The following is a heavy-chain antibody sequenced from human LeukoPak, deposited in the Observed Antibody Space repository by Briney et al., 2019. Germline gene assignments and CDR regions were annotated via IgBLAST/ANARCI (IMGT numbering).Heavy chain of an antibody. Sequence: ASVRVSCKASGYTFCDHYIQWVRQAPGQGFDWLGWINPNSGGTDYARKFRGRVTMTRDMSLSTAYMELTRLTYDDTAVYYCARGALDPETVTNYFEYWAQGTLVTVSS. CDR3: ARGALDPETVTNYFEY. V-gene: IGHV1-2*02. J-gene: IGHJ4*02. CDR1: GYTFCDHY. D-gene: IGHD4-17*01. CDR2: INPNSGGT.